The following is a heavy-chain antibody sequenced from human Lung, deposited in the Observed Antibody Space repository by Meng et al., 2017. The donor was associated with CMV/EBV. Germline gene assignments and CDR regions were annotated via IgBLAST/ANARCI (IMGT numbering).Heavy chain of an antibody. CDR1: GGSISSGGYY. CDR3: ARGGAGIGDAGDHFDY. Sequence: VQLQESGPGLVKPSQTLSLTCTVSGGSISSGGYYWSWIRQHPGKGLGWIGYIYYTGNTYYNPSLKSRVTISVDTSKNQFSLRLSSVTAADTAVYYCARGGAGIGDAGDHFDYWGQGTLVTVSS. CDR2: IYYTGNT. D-gene: IGHD4-17*01. J-gene: IGHJ4*02. V-gene: IGHV4-30-4*08.